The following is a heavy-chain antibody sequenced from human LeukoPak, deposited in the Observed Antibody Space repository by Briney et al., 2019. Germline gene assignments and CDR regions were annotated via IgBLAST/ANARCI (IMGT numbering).Heavy chain of an antibody. V-gene: IGHV5-51*01. D-gene: IGHD1-26*01. CDR3: ARHEGSGSYYSY. J-gene: IGHJ4*02. Sequence: GESLKISCKGSGYSFTTYWIAWVRQMTGRGLEWMGIISPDDSEIRYSPSFRGQVTISADKSTSTAYLQWSRLRASDTAIYYCARHEGSGSYYSYWGQGTLVTVSP. CDR2: ISPDDSEI. CDR1: GYSFTTYW.